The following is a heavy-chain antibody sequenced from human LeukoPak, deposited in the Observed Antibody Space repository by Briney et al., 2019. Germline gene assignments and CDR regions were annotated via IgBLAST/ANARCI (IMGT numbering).Heavy chain of an antibody. CDR1: GFTFSSYA. CDR2: ISFDGSNK. V-gene: IGHV3-30-3*01. CDR3: ARVGTGIDY. D-gene: IGHD3-10*01. Sequence: PGGSLRLSCAASGFTFSSYAMHWVRQAPGKGLEWVAVISFDGSNKYYADSVKGRFTISRDNSNNTLYVQMNSLRSEDTAVYFCARVGTGIDYWGQGTLVTVSS. J-gene: IGHJ4*02.